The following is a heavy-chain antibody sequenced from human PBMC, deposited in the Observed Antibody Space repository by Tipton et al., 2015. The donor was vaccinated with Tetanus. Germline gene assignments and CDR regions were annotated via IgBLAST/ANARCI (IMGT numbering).Heavy chain of an antibody. CDR3: ARAVRFYYDSSTYYQYYFDS. CDR2: IYYTALT. CDR1: GASINAGGYL. J-gene: IGHJ4*02. Sequence: TLSLTCTVSGASINAGGYLWTWVRQHSGKGLEWIGNIYYTALTSYTPSLSGRVTISVDTSKNQFSLSLTSVTAADTAVYYCARAVRFYYDSSTYYQYYFDSWGQGTLVTVSS. V-gene: IGHV4-31*03. D-gene: IGHD3-22*01.